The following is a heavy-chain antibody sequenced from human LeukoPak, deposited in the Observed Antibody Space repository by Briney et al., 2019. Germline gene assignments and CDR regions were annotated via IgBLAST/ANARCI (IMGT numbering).Heavy chain of an antibody. CDR3: AREYYDSSGRKHAFEN. J-gene: IGHJ3*02. CDR1: GYTFADYY. Sequence: ASVKVSCKTSGYTFADYYLHWERQAPGQGLEWMGSIDPDSGGTNYAQKFQGRVTMTRDTSISTAYMELSRLRSDDTAVYYCAREYYDSSGRKHAFENWGQGTMVTVSS. CDR2: IDPDSGGT. D-gene: IGHD3-22*01. V-gene: IGHV1-2*02.